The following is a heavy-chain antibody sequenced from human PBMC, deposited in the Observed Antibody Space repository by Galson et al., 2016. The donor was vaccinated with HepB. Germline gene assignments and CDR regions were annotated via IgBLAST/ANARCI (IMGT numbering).Heavy chain of an antibody. V-gene: IGHV1-46*01. CDR2: INPTGSST. J-gene: IGHJ4*02. CDR1: GYTFTNYY. Sequence: SVKVSCKASGYTFTNYYMHWVRQAPRQGLQWMGIINPTGSSTSYAQKFQGRVTLTRDTSTSTVYMELSSLRSEDTAVYYCARVSFRTLGYWGQGTLVTVSS. CDR3: ARVSFRTLGY.